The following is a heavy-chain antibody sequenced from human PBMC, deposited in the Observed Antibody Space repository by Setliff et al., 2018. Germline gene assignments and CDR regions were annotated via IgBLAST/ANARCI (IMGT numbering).Heavy chain of an antibody. CDR3: ARHKAGITIFGVVINPDAFDI. J-gene: IGHJ3*02. CDR2: IIPIFGTA. D-gene: IGHD3-3*01. CDR1: GGTFSSYA. Sequence: GASVKVSCKASGGTFSSYAISWVRQAPGQGLEWVGGIIPIFGTANYAQKFQGRVTITADESTSTAYMELSSLRSEDTAVYYCARHKAGITIFGVVINPDAFDIWGQGTMVTVS. V-gene: IGHV1-69*13.